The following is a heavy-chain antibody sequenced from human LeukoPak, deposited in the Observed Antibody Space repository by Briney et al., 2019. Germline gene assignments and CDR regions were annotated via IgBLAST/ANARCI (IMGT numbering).Heavy chain of an antibody. Sequence: GASVKVSCKASGYTFTGYYMHWVRQAPGQGLEWMGWINPNSGGTNYAQKFQGRVTMTRDTSISTAYMELSRLGSDDTAVYYCARDGRPVYCSSTSCYTHYYMDVWGKGTTVTVSS. D-gene: IGHD2-2*02. J-gene: IGHJ6*03. CDR1: GYTFTGYY. CDR3: ARDGRPVYCSSTSCYTHYYMDV. V-gene: IGHV1-2*02. CDR2: INPNSGGT.